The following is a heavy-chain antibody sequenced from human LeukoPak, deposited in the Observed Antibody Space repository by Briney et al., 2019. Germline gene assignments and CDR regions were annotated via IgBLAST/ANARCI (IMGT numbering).Heavy chain of an antibody. J-gene: IGHJ5*02. Sequence: GASVKVSCKASGYTFTSHDINWVRQATGQGLEWMGWMNPNSGNTGYAQKLQGRVTMTTDTSTSTAYMELRSLRSDDTAVYYCARAIAAAGTDNWFDPWGQGTLVTVSS. CDR2: MNPNSGNT. CDR1: GYTFTSHD. CDR3: ARAIAAAGTDNWFDP. D-gene: IGHD6-13*01. V-gene: IGHV1-8*02.